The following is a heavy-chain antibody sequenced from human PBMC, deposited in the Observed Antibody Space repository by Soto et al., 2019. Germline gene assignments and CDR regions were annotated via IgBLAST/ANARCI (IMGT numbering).Heavy chain of an antibody. CDR1: GDSISSSNW. J-gene: IGHJ4*02. CDR3: ARAANYYDSTGYYTFDH. V-gene: IGHV4-4*02. Sequence: SETLSLTCVVSGDSISSSNWWRWVRQPPGKGLEWIGEIYHSGNTNYNPSLKSRVTISVDKSKNQFSLKLRSVTAADTAVYYCARAANYYDSTGYYTFDHWGQGTLVTVSS. CDR2: IYHSGNT. D-gene: IGHD3-22*01.